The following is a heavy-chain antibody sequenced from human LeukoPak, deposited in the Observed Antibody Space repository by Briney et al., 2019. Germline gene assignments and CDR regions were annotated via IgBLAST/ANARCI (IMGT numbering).Heavy chain of an antibody. J-gene: IGHJ3*02. D-gene: IGHD3-10*01. Sequence: SETLSLTCTVSGYSISSGYYWGWIRQPPGKGLEWIGSIYHSGSTYYNPSLKSRVTISVDTSKNQFSLKLSSVTAADTAVYYCARSGFGELYGYFYAFDIWGQGTMVTVSS. CDR3: ARSGFGELYGYFYAFDI. V-gene: IGHV4-38-2*02. CDR2: IYHSGST. CDR1: GYSISSGYY.